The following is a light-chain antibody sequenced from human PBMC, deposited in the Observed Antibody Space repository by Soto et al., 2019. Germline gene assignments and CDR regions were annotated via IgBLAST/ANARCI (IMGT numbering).Light chain of an antibody. CDR2: DVN. V-gene: IGLV2-14*01. Sequence: QSALTQPASVSGSPGQSITISCTGTSSDVGFYNYVSWYQQHPGKAPKLMIYDVNNRPSGVSNRFSGSKSDNTASLTISGLQAEDEADYYCSSYTSSSTRLFGSGTKVTVL. CDR1: SSDVGFYNY. J-gene: IGLJ1*01. CDR3: SSYTSSSTRL.